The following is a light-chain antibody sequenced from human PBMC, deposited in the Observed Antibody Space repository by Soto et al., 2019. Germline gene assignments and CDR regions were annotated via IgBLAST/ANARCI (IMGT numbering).Light chain of an antibody. CDR2: AAY. V-gene: IGKV3-11*01. Sequence: EVVLTQSPVTLSLSPGERATLSGRASHSFRGLVAWHQQKPGRAPSLLIYAAYNRATGIPPRFSGSGSGTDFTLTISSLEPEESAVYYCQQRHMWPITFGQGTRLEIK. J-gene: IGKJ5*01. CDR3: QQRHMWPIT. CDR1: HSFRGL.